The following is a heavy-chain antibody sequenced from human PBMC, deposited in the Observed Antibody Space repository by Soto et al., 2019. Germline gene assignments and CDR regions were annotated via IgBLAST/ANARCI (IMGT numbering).Heavy chain of an antibody. Sequence: GGSLRLSCAASGFTFSSYSMNWVRQAPGKGLEWVSSISSSSSYIYYADSVKGRFTISRDNAKNSLYLQMNSLRAEDKAVYYCARDCSSTSCYALKNYWGQGTLVTVSS. J-gene: IGHJ4*02. D-gene: IGHD2-2*01. CDR1: GFTFSSYS. V-gene: IGHV3-21*01. CDR2: ISSSSSYI. CDR3: ARDCSSTSCYALKNY.